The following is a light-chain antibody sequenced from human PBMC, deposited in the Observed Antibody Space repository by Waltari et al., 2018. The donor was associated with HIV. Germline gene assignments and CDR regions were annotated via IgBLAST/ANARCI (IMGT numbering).Light chain of an antibody. V-gene: IGLV3-19*01. Sequence: SSELTHGPAVPAALAQTFRITCPGDSLLFHSPSLYQQKPRQAPVLVIYGRNNRPSGIPALFSGSRSGNTASLTITGAQAEDEADYYCNSRDRSGYLHVVFGGGTKLTVL. CDR3: NSRDRSGYLHVV. J-gene: IGLJ2*01. CDR2: GRN. CDR1: SLLFHS.